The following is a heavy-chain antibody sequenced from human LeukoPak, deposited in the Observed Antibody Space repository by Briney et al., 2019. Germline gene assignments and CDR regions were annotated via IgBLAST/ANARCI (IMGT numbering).Heavy chain of an antibody. CDR3: ARSDPYDILTGYYTPSDAFDI. Sequence: ASVKVSCKASGGTFSSYAISWVRQAPGQGLEWMGWINPNSGGTNYAQKFQGRVTMTRDTSISTAYMELSRLRSDDTAVYYCARSDPYDILTGYYTPSDAFDIWGQGTMVTVSS. V-gene: IGHV1-2*02. CDR2: INPNSGGT. CDR1: GGTFSSYA. D-gene: IGHD3-9*01. J-gene: IGHJ3*02.